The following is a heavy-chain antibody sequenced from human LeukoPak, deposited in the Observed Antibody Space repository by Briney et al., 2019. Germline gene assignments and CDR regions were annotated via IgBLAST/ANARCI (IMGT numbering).Heavy chain of an antibody. CDR2: ISGGSSTI. Sequence: GGSLRLSCAASGFTFSSYSMNWVRQAPGKGGEGVSYISGGSSTINYADSVKGRFTISRDNAKTSLYLQVNSLSDEETAVYYCARDHNWGLDYWGQGNLVTVSS. CDR1: GFTFSSYS. CDR3: ARDHNWGLDY. J-gene: IGHJ4*02. V-gene: IGHV3-48*02. D-gene: IGHD7-27*01.